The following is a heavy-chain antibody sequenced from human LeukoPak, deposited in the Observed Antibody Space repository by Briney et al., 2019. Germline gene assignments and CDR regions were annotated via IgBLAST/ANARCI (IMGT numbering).Heavy chain of an antibody. CDR2: IIPIFGTA. CDR3: ARGYSYGYFDY. CDR1: GGTFSSYA. Sequence: ASVKVSCKASGGTFSSYAISWVRQAPGQGLERMGGIIPIFGTANYAQKFQGRVTITADESTSTAYMELSSLRSEDTAVYYCARGYSYGYFDYWGQGTLVTVSS. V-gene: IGHV1-69*13. J-gene: IGHJ4*02. D-gene: IGHD5-18*01.